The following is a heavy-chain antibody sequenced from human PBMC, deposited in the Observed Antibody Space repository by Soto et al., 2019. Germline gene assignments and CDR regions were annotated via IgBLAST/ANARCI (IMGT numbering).Heavy chain of an antibody. CDR2: INHSGST. Sequence: SETLSLTCAVYGGSFIGYYWSWIRQPPGKGLEWIGEINHSGSTNYNPSLKSRVTISVDTSKNQFSLNLNSVTAADTAVYYCARLNPFFDYWGQGTLVTVSS. CDR1: GGSFIGYY. CDR3: ARLNPFFDY. J-gene: IGHJ4*02. V-gene: IGHV4-34*01.